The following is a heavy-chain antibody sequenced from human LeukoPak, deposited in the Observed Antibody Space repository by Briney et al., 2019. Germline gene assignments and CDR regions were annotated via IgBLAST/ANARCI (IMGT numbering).Heavy chain of an antibody. CDR3: ETAESGHETPQGPFDY. J-gene: IGHJ4*02. D-gene: IGHD1-26*01. Sequence: SSVKVSCKASGGTFISYAISWVRQAPGQGLEWIGWIVVGSGNTNYAQKFQERVTITRDMSTSTAYMELSSLRSEDAAVYYCETAESGHETPQGPFDYWGQGTLVTVSS. CDR2: IVVGSGNT. V-gene: IGHV1-58*02. CDR1: GGTFISYA.